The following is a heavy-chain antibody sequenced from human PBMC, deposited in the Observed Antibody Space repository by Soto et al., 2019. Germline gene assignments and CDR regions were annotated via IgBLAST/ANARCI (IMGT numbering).Heavy chain of an antibody. V-gene: IGHV1-3*01. CDR3: ATPVDPSYYYGMDV. CDR2: FNAEDGNT. CDR1: GYTFTSYA. J-gene: IGHJ6*02. D-gene: IGHD5-12*01. Sequence: ASVKVSCKASGYTFTSYAMRWVRQAPGQGLEWMGWFNAEDGNTKYSQKFQGRVTMTEDTSTDTAYMELSSLRSEDTAVYYCATPVDPSYYYGMDVWGQGTTVTVSS.